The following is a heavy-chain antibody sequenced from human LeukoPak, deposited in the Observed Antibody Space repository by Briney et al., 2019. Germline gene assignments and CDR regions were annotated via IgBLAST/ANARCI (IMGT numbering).Heavy chain of an antibody. D-gene: IGHD3-22*01. CDR1: GFTFSSYW. CDR3: ASGYYDSSGYYYYYMDV. J-gene: IGHJ6*03. V-gene: IGHV3-74*01. Sequence: GGSLRLSCAASGFTFSSYWMHWVRQAPGKGLVWVSRINSDGSSTSYADSVKGRFTISRDNAKNTLYLQMNSLRAEDTAVYYCASGYYDSSGYYYYYMDVWGKGTTVTVSS. CDR2: INSDGSST.